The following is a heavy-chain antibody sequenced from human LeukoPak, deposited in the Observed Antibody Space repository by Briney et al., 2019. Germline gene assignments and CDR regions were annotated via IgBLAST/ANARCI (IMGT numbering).Heavy chain of an antibody. Sequence: GGSLRLSCAASGLTFSNYDMTWVRQAPGKGLEWVSSISATTIYRFSAGSVRGRFTISRDNVENSLYLQMNDLRREDTAVYYCARIGLGRDAYNSFDYWGQGTLVSASS. CDR2: ISATTIYR. D-gene: IGHD5-24*01. CDR3: ARIGLGRDAYNSFDY. V-gene: IGHV3-21*01. J-gene: IGHJ4*02. CDR1: GLTFSNYD.